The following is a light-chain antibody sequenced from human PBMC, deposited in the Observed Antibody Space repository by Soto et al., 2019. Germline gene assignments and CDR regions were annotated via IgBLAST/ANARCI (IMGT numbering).Light chain of an antibody. CDR3: QVWDGSTHHLV. CDR2: YDV. J-gene: IGLJ3*02. V-gene: IGLV3-21*04. CDR1: KVGSKS. Sequence: SYELTQPPSVSVAPGRTAIITCGGSKVGSKSVHWYQQKPGQAPVLVIYYDVDRPSGIPERFAGSNSGDTATLTIASVEAGDEAVYYCQVWDGSTHHLVFGGGTKVTVL.